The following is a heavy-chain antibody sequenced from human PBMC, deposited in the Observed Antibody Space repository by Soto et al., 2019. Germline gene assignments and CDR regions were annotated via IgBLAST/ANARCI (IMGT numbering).Heavy chain of an antibody. J-gene: IGHJ6*02. V-gene: IGHV1-18*01. D-gene: IGHD3-22*01. CDR3: ARGGYYDSSGARNYHYYGMDV. CDR1: GYSFSSYG. Sequence: SVKVSCKASGYSFSSYGITWVRQAPGQGLEWLGWISPYNDDTKYAQRLQGRVTMTTDTSTRTAYMDIRGLRSDDTAIYYCARGGYYDSSGARNYHYYGMDVWGQGTTVTVSS. CDR2: ISPYNDDT.